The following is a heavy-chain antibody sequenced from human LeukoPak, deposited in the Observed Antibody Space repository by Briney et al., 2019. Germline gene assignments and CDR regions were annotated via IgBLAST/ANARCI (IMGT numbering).Heavy chain of an antibody. CDR1: GVSISSGGYS. D-gene: IGHD3-10*01. V-gene: IGHV4-30-2*01. Sequence: SETLSLTCAVSGVSISSGGYSWSWIRQPPGKGLEWIGYIYHSGSTYYNPSLKSRVTISVDRSKNQFSLKLSSVTAADTAVYYCARDRGWAWFDPWGQGTLVTVSS. CDR2: IYHSGST. J-gene: IGHJ5*02. CDR3: ARDRGWAWFDP.